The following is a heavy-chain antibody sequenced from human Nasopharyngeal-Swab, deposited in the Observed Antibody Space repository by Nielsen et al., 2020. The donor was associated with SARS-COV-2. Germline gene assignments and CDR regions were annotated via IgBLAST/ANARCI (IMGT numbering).Heavy chain of an antibody. CDR3: TRAMVRGAPNWFDP. Sequence: GESLKISCAASGFTFSDYYMNWVRQAPGKGLEWVGFIRSKAYGGTTEYAASVKGRFTISRDDSKSITYLQMNSLKTEDTAVYYCTRAMVRGAPNWFDPWGQGTLVTVSS. CDR1: GFTFSDYY. CDR2: IRSKAYGGTT. D-gene: IGHD3-10*01. V-gene: IGHV3-49*04. J-gene: IGHJ5*02.